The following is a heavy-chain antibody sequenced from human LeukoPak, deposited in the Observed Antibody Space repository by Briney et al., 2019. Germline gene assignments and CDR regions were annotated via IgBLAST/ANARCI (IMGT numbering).Heavy chain of an antibody. V-gene: IGHV3-23*01. CDR3: AKDPYDFWSGSIINYFDY. J-gene: IGHJ4*02. D-gene: IGHD3-3*01. CDR2: ISGSGGST. CDR1: GFTFSSYA. Sequence: PGGSLRLSCAASGFTFSSYAMSWVRQAPGKGLEWVSAISGSGGSTYYADSVKGRFTISRDNSKNTLYLQMNSLRAEDTAVYYCAKDPYDFWSGSIINYFDYWGQGTLVTVSS.